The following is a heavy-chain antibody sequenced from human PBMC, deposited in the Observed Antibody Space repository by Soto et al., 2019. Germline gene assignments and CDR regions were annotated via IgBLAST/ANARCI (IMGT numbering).Heavy chain of an antibody. CDR1: GGSISSYY. CDR3: ARDGGYSSSWSAYYYYYYGMDV. V-gene: IGHV4-4*07. D-gene: IGHD6-13*01. Sequence: PSETLSLTCTVSGGSISSYYWSWIRQPAGKGLEWIGRIYTSGSANYNPSLKSRVTMSVDTSKNQFSLKLSSVTAADTAVYYCARDGGYSSSWSAYYYYYYGMDVWGQGTTVTVSS. J-gene: IGHJ6*02. CDR2: IYTSGSA.